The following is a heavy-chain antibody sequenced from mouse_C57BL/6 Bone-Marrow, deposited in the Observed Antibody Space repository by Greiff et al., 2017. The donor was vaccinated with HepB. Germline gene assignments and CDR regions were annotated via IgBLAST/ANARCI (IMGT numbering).Heavy chain of an antibody. D-gene: IGHD1-1*01. V-gene: IGHV5-9-1*02. CDR3: TRDRPYYYGSSWYFDV. CDR1: GFTFSSYA. CDR2: ISSGGDYI. J-gene: IGHJ1*03. Sequence: EVKLVESGEGLVKPGGSLKLSCAASGFTFSSYAMSWVRQTPEKRLEWVAYISSGGDYIYYADTVKGRFTISRDNARNTLYLQMSSLKSEDTAMYDCTRDRPYYYGSSWYFDVWGTGTTVTVSS.